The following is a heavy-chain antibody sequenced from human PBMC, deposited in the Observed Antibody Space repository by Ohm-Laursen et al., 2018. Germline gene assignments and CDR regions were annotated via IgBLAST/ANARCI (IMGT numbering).Heavy chain of an antibody. D-gene: IGHD6-13*01. J-gene: IGHJ4*02. CDR1: GGSISSYY. CDR2: IYYSGST. CDR3: ARSYSSSWYFFDY. V-gene: IGHV4-59*01. Sequence: SETLSLTCTVSGGSISSYYWSWIRQPPGKGLEWIGYIYYSGSTNYNPSLKSRVTISVDTSKNQFSLKLTSVTAADTAVYYCARSYSSSWYFFDYWGQGSLVTVSS.